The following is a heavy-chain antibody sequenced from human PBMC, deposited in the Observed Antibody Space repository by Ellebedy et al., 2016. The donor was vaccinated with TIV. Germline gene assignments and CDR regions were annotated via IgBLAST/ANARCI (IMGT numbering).Heavy chain of an antibody. V-gene: IGHV6-1*01. CDR3: ARGQSGSGRIFDV. Sequence: SQTLSLTCAISGDSVSSNSAAWPWISQSPSKGLEWLERTYYRSKWYNDYAASVKSRRTINPDTSKNQLYLQLNSVTPEDTAVYYCARGQSGSGRIFDVWGQGTQVTVSS. CDR1: GDSVSSNSAA. D-gene: IGHD3-10*01. CDR2: TYYRSKWYN. J-gene: IGHJ4*02.